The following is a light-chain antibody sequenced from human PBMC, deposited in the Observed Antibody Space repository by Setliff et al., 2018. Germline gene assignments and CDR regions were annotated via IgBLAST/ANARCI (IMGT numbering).Light chain of an antibody. CDR2: EVS. CDR3: SSYTNTRTAYV. V-gene: IGLV2-14*01. Sequence: QSALTQPASVSGSPGQSIAISCTGTSSDVGGYNHVSWYQQHPGKAPNLMIYEVSNRPSGVSNRFSGSKSGNTASLTISGLQAEDEADYYCSSYTNTRTAYVFGTGTKVT. J-gene: IGLJ1*01. CDR1: SSDVGGYNH.